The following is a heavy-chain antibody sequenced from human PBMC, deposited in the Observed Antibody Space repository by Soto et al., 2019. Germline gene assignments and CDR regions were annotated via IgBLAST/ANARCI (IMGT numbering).Heavy chain of an antibody. J-gene: IGHJ5*02. V-gene: IGHV4-59*01. CDR3: ARRLNLGSFDH. CDR2: VYHSGGV. Sequence: SETLSLTCNVSGVSLTGYHWNWIRQPPGKTLEWIGFVYHSGGVSYNPSLKGRASISVDRSKNQFSLRLSSVTASDTAVYYCARRLNLGSFDHWGQETLVTVSS. CDR1: GVSLTGYH. D-gene: IGHD3-10*01.